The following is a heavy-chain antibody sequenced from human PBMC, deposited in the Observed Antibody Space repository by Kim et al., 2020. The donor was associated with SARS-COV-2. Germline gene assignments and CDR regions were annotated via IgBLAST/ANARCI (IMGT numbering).Heavy chain of an antibody. J-gene: IGHJ6*01. CDR2: FYGGGST. CDR3: VSGYCTEGSCDFRHGMYV. D-gene: IGHD2-8*01. CDR1: GFSVSSNY. V-gene: IGHV3-53*01. Sequence: GGSLRLSCAASGFSVSSNYLTWVRQAPGKGLEWVSVFYGGGSTYYADSVKERFTISRDTSENTLYLQMNSLRVDDTAVYYCVSGYCTEGSCDFRHGMYV.